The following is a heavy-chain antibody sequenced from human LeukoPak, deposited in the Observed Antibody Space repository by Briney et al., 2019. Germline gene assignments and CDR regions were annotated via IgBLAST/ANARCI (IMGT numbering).Heavy chain of an antibody. D-gene: IGHD5-12*01. CDR3: VRSYDRVFDY. CDR2: TFYRSKWYN. CDR1: GDSVSRHDLT. Sequence: SQTLSLTCAISGDSVSRHDLTWDWVRQSPSRGLEWLGRTFYRSKWYNDYAVSVKSRITVSPDTSKNQFSLHLNSVTPEDTAVYYCVRSYDRVFDYWGQGTRVTVSS. J-gene: IGHJ4*02. V-gene: IGHV6-1*01.